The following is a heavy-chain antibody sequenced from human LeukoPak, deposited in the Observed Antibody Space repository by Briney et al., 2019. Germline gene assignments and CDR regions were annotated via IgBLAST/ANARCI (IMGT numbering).Heavy chain of an antibody. V-gene: IGHV4-4*07. CDR2: IYTSGNT. D-gene: IGHD3-16*01. J-gene: IGHJ2*01. CDR1: GGSIRSYH. Sequence: SETLSLTCTVSGGSIRSYHWSWIRQPAGKGLEWVGLIYTSGNTKYNSSLKCRVSMSVDTSKNQFSLKLRSVTAADTAVYYCASLGSGRFFDLWGRGTLVTVSS. CDR3: ASLGSGRFFDL.